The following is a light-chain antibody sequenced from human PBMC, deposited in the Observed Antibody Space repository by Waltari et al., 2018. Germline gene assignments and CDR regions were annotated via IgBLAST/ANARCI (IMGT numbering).Light chain of an antibody. J-gene: IGKJ5*01. V-gene: IGKV1-9*01. CDR1: QGIRNN. CDR2: AAS. Sequence: IQLPQSPASLPASVGASVPITCRASQGIRNNLAWYQQKPGKAPKLLIYAASTLQSGGPSRFSGSGSGTDFTLTINSLQPEDFATYYCQQLNRFSTFGQGTRVEIK. CDR3: QQLNRFST.